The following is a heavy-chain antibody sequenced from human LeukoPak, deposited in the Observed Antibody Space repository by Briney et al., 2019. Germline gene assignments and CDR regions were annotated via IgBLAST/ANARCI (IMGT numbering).Heavy chain of an antibody. J-gene: IGHJ4*02. D-gene: IGHD2-15*01. CDR3: AKDGFDIVVVVAATPIYFDY. CDR2: ISGSGGST. Sequence: GGSLRLSCAASGFTFSSYAMSWVRQAPGKGLEWVSAISGSGGSTYFADSVKGRFTISRDNSKNTLYLQMNSLRAEDTAVYYCAKDGFDIVVVVAATPIYFDYWGQGTLVTVSS. V-gene: IGHV3-23*01. CDR1: GFTFSSYA.